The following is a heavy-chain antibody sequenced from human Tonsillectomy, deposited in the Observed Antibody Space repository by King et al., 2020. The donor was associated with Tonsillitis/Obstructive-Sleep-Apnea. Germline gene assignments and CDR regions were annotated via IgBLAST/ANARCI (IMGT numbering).Heavy chain of an antibody. D-gene: IGHD3-22*01. V-gene: IGHV3-53*01. CDR2: IYSGGST. CDR1: GLTVTDNY. Sequence: VQLVESGGGLMQPGGSLRLSCAASGLTVTDNYMSWVRQAPGKGLEWVSIIYSGGSTYYSDSVRGRFTISREISKNTLYLQMSSLRAEETAVYYCARVTRANYRSSGYYYFDYWGQGTLVTVSS. J-gene: IGHJ4*02. CDR3: ARVTRANYRSSGYYYFDY.